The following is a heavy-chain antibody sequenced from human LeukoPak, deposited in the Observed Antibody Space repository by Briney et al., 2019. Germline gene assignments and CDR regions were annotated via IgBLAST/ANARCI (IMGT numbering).Heavy chain of an antibody. CDR1: GFTFSSYA. CDR3: GEDLDSSSWYGGWFDP. CDR2: ISSSGGST. Sequence: GGSLRLSCAASGFTFSSYAMSWVRQAPGKGLEWVSAISSSGGSTYHADSVKGRFTISRDNSKNTLYLQMNSLRAEDTAVYYCGEDLDSSSWYGGWFDPWGQGTLVTVSS. D-gene: IGHD6-13*01. V-gene: IGHV3-23*01. J-gene: IGHJ5*02.